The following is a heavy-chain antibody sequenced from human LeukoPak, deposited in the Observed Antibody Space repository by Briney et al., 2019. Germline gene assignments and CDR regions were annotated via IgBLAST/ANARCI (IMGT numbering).Heavy chain of an antibody. CDR2: ISGSGDST. J-gene: IGHJ4*02. D-gene: IGHD2-21*02. CDR3: AKDRIVVVTAIAVDY. Sequence: GGSLRLSCAASGFTFSNYGMSWVRQAPGKGLEWVSVISGSGDSTYYADSVKGRFTISRDNSKNTLYLQMNSLRAEDTAVYYCAKDRIVVVTAIAVDYWGQGTLVTVSS. CDR1: GFTFSNYG. V-gene: IGHV3-23*01.